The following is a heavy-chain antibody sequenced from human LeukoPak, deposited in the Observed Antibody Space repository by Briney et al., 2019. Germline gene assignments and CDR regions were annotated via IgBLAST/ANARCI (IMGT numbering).Heavy chain of an antibody. CDR2: IKKKGDGGTT. CDR3: TTVTMVRDYDY. J-gene: IGHJ4*02. D-gene: IGHD3-10*01. Sequence: GGSLKLSCAASGFPFSDDWMSWVRQAPGKGLEWVGRIKKKGDGGTTDYAAPVKGRFTISRDDSKNMLYLEMNNLKIEDTAVYYCTTVTMVRDYDYWGQGTLVTVSS. CDR1: GFPFSDDW. V-gene: IGHV3-15*01.